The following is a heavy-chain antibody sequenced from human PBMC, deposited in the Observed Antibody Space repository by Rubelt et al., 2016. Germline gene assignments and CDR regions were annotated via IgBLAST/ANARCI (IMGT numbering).Heavy chain of an antibody. D-gene: IGHD2-15*01. CDR2: IYYSGST. J-gene: IGHJ4*02. CDR3: ARLIIATHPDY. CDR1: GYSISRDYY. Sequence: QVQLQESGPGLVKPSETLSLTCTVSGYSISRDYYWGWIRQPPWKGLEWIGTIYYSGSTYYNPSTKSRVTISVDTTKNQFPLRLCSGTNADTAVYYCARLIIATHPDYWGQGTLVTVSS. V-gene: IGHV4-38-2*02.